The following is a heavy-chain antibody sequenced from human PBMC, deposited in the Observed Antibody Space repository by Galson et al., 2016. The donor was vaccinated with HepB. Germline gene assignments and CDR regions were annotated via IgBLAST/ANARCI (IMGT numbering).Heavy chain of an antibody. V-gene: IGHV1-24*01. CDR3: ATLDYGDYALDY. CDR1: GYSLTDLS. J-gene: IGHJ4*02. D-gene: IGHD4-17*01. Sequence: VKVSCKVSGYSLTDLSMHWVRQGPGKGLEWMGGFDPEDRRTIYAPKFQDRVTLTEDTSTDTAYMELNSLRSDDTAVYFCATLDYGDYALDYWGQGTLVTVSS. CDR2: FDPEDRRT.